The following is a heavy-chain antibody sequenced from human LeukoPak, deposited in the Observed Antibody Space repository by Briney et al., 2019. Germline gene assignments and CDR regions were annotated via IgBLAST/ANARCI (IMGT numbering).Heavy chain of an antibody. V-gene: IGHV4-4*07. CDR1: GGSISNYY. Sequence: SETLSLTCALSGGSISNYYWSWIRQPAGKGLEWIGRIYTSGTTNYNPSLKSRVTMSVDTSKNQFSLKLSSVTAADTAVYYCARGIYIGAAASLLDYWGQGTLVTVSS. J-gene: IGHJ4*02. CDR2: IYTSGTT. CDR3: ARGIYIGAAASLLDY. D-gene: IGHD6-13*01.